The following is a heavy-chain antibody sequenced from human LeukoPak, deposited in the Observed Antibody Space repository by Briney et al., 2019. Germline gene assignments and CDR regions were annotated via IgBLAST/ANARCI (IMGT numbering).Heavy chain of an antibody. CDR1: GGSFSGYY. CDR3: ARENGCKYDY. J-gene: IGHJ4*02. Sequence: PSETLSLTCAVYGGSFSGYYWSWIRQPPGKGLEWIGEINHSGSTNYNPSLKSRITISVDTSKNQFSLKLRSVTAADTAVYYCARENGCKYDYWGQGTLVTVSS. CDR2: INHSGST. D-gene: IGHD5-24*01. V-gene: IGHV4-34*01.